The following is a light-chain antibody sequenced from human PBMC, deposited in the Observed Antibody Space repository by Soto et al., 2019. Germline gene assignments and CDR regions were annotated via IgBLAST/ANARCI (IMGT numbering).Light chain of an antibody. Sequence: DIQMTQSPSTLSASLGDRVTITCRASRAISDWLAWYQQRPGKAPKLLIYRASRLESGVPSRFSGSGSGTEFTFTISGLQPDDFATYYCQQYNTFSFTFGQWTKLEI. CDR3: QQYNTFSFT. V-gene: IGKV1-5*03. CDR1: RAISDW. J-gene: IGKJ2*01. CDR2: RAS.